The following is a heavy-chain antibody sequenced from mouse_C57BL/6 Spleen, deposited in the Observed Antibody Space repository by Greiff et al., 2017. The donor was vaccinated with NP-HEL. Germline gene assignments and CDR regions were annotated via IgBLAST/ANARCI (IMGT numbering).Heavy chain of an antibody. Sequence: QVQLQQPGAELVKPGASVKLSCKASGYTFTSYWMQWVKQRPGQGLEWIGKIDPSDSYTNYNQKFKGKATLTVDTSSSTAYMQLSSLTSEDSAVYYCARKRDITTVVATDYFDYWGQGTTLTVSS. CDR2: IDPSDSYT. V-gene: IGHV1-50*01. CDR1: GYTFTSYW. J-gene: IGHJ2*01. CDR3: ARKRDITTVVATDYFDY. D-gene: IGHD1-1*01.